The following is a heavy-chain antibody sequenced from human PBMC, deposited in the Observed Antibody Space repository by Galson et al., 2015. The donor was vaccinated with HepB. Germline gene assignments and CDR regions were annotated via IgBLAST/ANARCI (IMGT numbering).Heavy chain of an antibody. CDR2: ISYDGSNK. Sequence: SLRLSCAASGFTFSSYAMHWVRQAPGKGLEWVAVISYDGSNKYYADSVKGRFTISRDNSKNTLYLQMNSLRAEDTAVYYCARVYEEVREIEGWMWELLHPAFDIWGQGTMVTVSS. CDR3: ARVYEEVREIEGWMWELLHPAFDI. J-gene: IGHJ3*02. CDR1: GFTFSSYA. D-gene: IGHD1-26*01. V-gene: IGHV3-30*04.